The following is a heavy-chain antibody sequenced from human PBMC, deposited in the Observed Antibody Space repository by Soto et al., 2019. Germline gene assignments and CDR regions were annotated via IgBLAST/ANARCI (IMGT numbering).Heavy chain of an antibody. J-gene: IGHJ4*02. CDR1: GFSFGSYA. Sequence: LRLSCAASGFSFGSYALSWVRQAPGKGLEWVSTISGSDGKTFYADAVKGRFSISRDTSQNTLYLQMNSLRADDTAIYYCARWSYLDYWGQGTRVTVSS. CDR3: ARWSYLDY. CDR2: ISGSDGKT. V-gene: IGHV3-23*01. D-gene: IGHD3-3*01.